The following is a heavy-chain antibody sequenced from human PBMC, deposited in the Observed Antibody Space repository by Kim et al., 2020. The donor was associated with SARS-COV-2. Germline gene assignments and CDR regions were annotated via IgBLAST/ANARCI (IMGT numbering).Heavy chain of an antibody. D-gene: IGHD2-2*01. CDR2: ISSSSSYI. V-gene: IGHV3-21*01. CDR1: GFTFSSYS. J-gene: IGHJ4*02. CDR3: ARMRCSSTSCYCRYFDY. Sequence: GGSLRLSCAASGFTFSSYSMNWVRQAPGKGLEWVSSISSSSSYIYYADSVKGRFTISRDNAKNSLYLQMNSLRAEDTAVYYCARMRCSSTSCYCRYFDYWGQGTLVTVSS.